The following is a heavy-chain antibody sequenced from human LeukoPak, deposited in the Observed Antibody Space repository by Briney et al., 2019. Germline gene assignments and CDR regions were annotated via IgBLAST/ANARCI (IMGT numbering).Heavy chain of an antibody. J-gene: IGHJ6*02. D-gene: IGHD6-13*01. Sequence: SETLSVTCTVSGGSISSSSYYWGWIRQPPGKGLEWIGSIYYSGSTYYNPSLKSRVTISVDTSKNQFSLKLSSVTAADTAVYYCAGRIAAAGPYYYYGMDVWGQGTTVSVSS. CDR1: GGSISSSSYY. CDR2: IYYSGST. CDR3: AGRIAAAGPYYYYGMDV. V-gene: IGHV4-39*01.